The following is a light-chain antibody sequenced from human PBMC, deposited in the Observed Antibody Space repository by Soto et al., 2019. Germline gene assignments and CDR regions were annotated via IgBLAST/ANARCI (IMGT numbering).Light chain of an antibody. CDR2: EAS. J-gene: IGKJ1*01. V-gene: IGKV1-5*03. Sequence: DIQMTQSPSTLSGSVGDRVTITYRASQTISSWLAWYQQKPGKAPKLLIYEASRLESGVPSRISGSGSGTEFTLTISSLQPDDFATYYCQQYNSYSRTFGQGTKVDI. CDR1: QTISSW. CDR3: QQYNSYSRT.